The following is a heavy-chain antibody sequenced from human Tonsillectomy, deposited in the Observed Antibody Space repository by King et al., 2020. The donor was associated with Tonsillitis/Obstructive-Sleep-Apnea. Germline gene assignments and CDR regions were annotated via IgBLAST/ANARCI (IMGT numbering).Heavy chain of an antibody. Sequence: TLKESGPTLVKPPQTLTLTCTFSGFSLSTSGVGVGWIRQPPGKALEWLALIYWDDDKRYSPSLKSRLTITKDTSKNQVVLTMTNMDPVDTATYFCAHSPLTGSSDDAFDIWGQGTMVTVSS. J-gene: IGHJ3*02. CDR1: GFSLSTSGVG. CDR2: IYWDDDK. D-gene: IGHD7-27*01. CDR3: AHSPLTGSSDDAFDI. V-gene: IGHV2-5*02.